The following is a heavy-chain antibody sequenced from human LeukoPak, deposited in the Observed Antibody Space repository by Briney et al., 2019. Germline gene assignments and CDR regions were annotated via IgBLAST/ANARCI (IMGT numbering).Heavy chain of an antibody. J-gene: IGHJ4*02. CDR3: ARDFYSRSSRWLDY. D-gene: IGHD6-6*01. Sequence: ASVNVSCKASGGTFSSYAISWVRQAPGQGLEWMGGIIPIFGTANYAQKFQGRVTMTRDTSTSTVYMELSSLRSEDTAVYYCARDFYSRSSRWLDYWGQGTLVTVSS. CDR2: IIPIFGTA. CDR1: GGTFSSYA. V-gene: IGHV1-69*05.